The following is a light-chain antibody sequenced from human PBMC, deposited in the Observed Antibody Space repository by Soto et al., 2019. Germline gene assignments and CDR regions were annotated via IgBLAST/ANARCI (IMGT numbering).Light chain of an antibody. CDR1: QSISTY. CDR2: GAS. CDR3: QQSFSTPRT. J-gene: IGKJ1*01. V-gene: IGKV1-39*01. Sequence: DIQMTQAPSPVSGSVGDRVTITCRASQSISTYLNLYQQKPGKAPKLLIYGASSLQSGVPSRFSGSGSGTDFTLTISRLQPEDFGTYYCQQSFSTPRTFGQGTKVDIK.